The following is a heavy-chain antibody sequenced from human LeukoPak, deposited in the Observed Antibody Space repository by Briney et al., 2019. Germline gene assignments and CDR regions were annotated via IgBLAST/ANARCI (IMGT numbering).Heavy chain of an antibody. V-gene: IGHV3-74*01. CDR1: GFTFSNYW. Sequence: PGGSLTLSCAASGFTFSNYWMHWVRQAPGKGLVWVSRINSDGTSINYADSVKGRFTISRDNAKNTLFLQMNSLRAEDTAVYYCARAPGGWIDYWAQGTLVTVSS. J-gene: IGHJ4*02. CDR2: INSDGTSI. D-gene: IGHD6-19*01. CDR3: ARAPGGWIDY.